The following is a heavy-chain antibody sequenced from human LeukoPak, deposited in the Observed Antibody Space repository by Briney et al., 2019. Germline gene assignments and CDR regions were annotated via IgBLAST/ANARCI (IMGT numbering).Heavy chain of an antibody. CDR3: ARGTSGSFYS. J-gene: IGHJ5*01. CDR2: ISYDGSNK. CDR1: GFTFSSYA. V-gene: IGHV3-30*04. Sequence: GRSLRLSCAASGFTFSSYAMHWVRQAPGKGLEWVAVISYDGSNKYYADSVKGRFTISRDNSKNTLYLQMNSLRAEDTAVYVCARGTSGSFYSWGQGTLVTVSS. D-gene: IGHD1-26*01.